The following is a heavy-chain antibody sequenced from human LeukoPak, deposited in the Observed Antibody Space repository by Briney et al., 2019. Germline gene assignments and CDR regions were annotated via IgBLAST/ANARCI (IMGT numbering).Heavy chain of an antibody. CDR1: GGTFSSYA. V-gene: IGHV1-69*13. J-gene: IGHJ5*02. Sequence: APVKVSCKASGGTFSSYAISWVRQAPGQGLEWMGGIIPIFGTANYAQKFQGRVTITADGSTSTAYMELSSLRSEDTAVYYCARTMIVVVVAAMGGWFDPWGQGTLVTVSS. CDR3: ARTMIVVVVAAMGGWFDP. CDR2: IIPIFGTA. D-gene: IGHD2-15*01.